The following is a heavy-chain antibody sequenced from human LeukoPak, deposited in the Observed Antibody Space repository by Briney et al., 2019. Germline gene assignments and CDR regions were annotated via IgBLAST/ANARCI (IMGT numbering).Heavy chain of an antibody. Sequence: PGGSLRLSCVASGFSFSSYEMNWVRQPPGKGLEWIGSIYHSGSTYYNPSLKCRVTISVDTSKNQFSLKLSSVTAADTAVYYCARSSRWLQPNWFDPWGQGTLVTVSS. CDR2: IYHSGST. V-gene: IGHV4-38-2*01. CDR1: GFSFSSYE. CDR3: ARSSRWLQPNWFDP. J-gene: IGHJ5*02. D-gene: IGHD5-24*01.